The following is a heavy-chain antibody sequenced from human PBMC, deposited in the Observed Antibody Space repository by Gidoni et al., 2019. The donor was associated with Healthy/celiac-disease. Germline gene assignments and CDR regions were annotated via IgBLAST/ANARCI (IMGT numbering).Heavy chain of an antibody. CDR1: GGSFSGYY. V-gene: IGHV4-34*01. J-gene: IGHJ2*01. Sequence: QVQLQQWGAGLLKPSETLSLTCAVYGGSFSGYYWSWIRQPPGKGLEWIGEINHSGSTNYNPSLKSRVTISVDTSKNQFSLKLSSVTAADTAVYYCARLRDGYFDLWGRGTLVTVSS. CDR2: INHSGST. CDR3: ARLRDGYFDL.